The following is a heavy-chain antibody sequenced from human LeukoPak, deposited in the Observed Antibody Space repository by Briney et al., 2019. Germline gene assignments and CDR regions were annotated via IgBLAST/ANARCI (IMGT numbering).Heavy chain of an antibody. D-gene: IGHD4-11*01. CDR2: INTSGGST. CDR1: GYTFTSYY. V-gene: IGHV1-46*01. Sequence: ASVKVSCKASGYTFTSYYMHWVRQAPGQGLEWMGIINTSGGSTSYAQKFQGRVTMTRATSTSTVYMELSSLRSEDTAVYYCARLSKGNYYGMDVWGQGTTVTVSS. J-gene: IGHJ6*02. CDR3: ARLSKGNYYGMDV.